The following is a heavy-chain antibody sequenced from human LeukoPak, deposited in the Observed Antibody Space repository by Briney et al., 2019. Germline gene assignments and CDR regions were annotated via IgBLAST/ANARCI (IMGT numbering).Heavy chain of an antibody. Sequence: PSETLSLTCTVSGGSISSYDWGWIRQPPGKGLEWIGIIYYSGSTYYNPSLKSRLTISVDTSKNQFSLQLSSVTATDTAVYYCARRGYCSSTSCYEYWFDPWGQGTLVTVSS. CDR1: GGSISSYD. CDR2: IYYSGST. V-gene: IGHV4-39*01. J-gene: IGHJ5*02. CDR3: ARRGYCSSTSCYEYWFDP. D-gene: IGHD2-2*01.